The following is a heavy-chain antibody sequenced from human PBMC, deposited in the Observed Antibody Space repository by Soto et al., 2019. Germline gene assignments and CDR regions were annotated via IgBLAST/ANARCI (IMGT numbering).Heavy chain of an antibody. CDR1: GGSISSGGYY. CDR2: IYYSGST. CDR3: ARVATTVTTPQLEYYFDY. D-gene: IGHD4-17*01. J-gene: IGHJ4*02. V-gene: IGHV4-31*03. Sequence: QVQLQESGPGLVKPSQTLSLTCTVSGGSISSGGYYWSWIRQHPGKGLEWIGYIYYSGSTYYNPSLKSRVTISVDTSKNQFSLKLSSVTAADTAVYYCARVATTVTTPQLEYYFDYWGQGTLVTVSS.